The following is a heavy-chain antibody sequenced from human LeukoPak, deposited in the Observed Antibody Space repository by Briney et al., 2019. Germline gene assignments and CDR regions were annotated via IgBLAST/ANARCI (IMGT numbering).Heavy chain of an antibody. J-gene: IGHJ4*02. CDR3: ARSYYDYREIDY. V-gene: IGHV4-39*01. Sequence: PSETLSLTCSVSGDSISTSRYYWGWIRQTRGRGLEWLGSISYSGRTFYNPSLKSRVTISVDTSNNQFSLNLYSVTAADTAVFYCARSYYDYREIDYWGQGTLVTVSS. D-gene: IGHD3-22*01. CDR2: ISYSGRT. CDR1: GDSISTSRYY.